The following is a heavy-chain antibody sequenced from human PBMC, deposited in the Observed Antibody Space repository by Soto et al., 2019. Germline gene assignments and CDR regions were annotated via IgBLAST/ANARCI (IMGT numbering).Heavy chain of an antibody. CDR2: ISYDGSNK. CDR3: ALLAIHYFDY. Sequence: QVQLVESGGGEVQPGRSLRLSCAASGFTFSSYGMHWVRQAPGKGLEWVAVISYDGSNKYYADSVKGRFTISRDNSKNTLYLQMNSLRAEDTAVYYCALLAIHYFDYWGQGTLVTVSS. J-gene: IGHJ4*02. CDR1: GFTFSSYG. V-gene: IGHV3-30*03. D-gene: IGHD1-26*01.